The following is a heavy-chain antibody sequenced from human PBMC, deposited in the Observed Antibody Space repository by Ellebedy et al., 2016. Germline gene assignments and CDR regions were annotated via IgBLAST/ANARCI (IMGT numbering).Heavy chain of an antibody. CDR3: ARVGGDGGLDY. CDR1: GGSISSYY. J-gene: IGHJ4*02. CDR2: IYYSGST. D-gene: IGHD4-23*01. Sequence: SETLSLTXTVSGGSISSYYWSWIRQPPGKGLEWIGYIYYSGSTNYNPSLKSRVTISVDTSKNQFSLKLSSVTAADTAVYYCARVGGDGGLDYWGQGTLVTVSS. V-gene: IGHV4-59*01.